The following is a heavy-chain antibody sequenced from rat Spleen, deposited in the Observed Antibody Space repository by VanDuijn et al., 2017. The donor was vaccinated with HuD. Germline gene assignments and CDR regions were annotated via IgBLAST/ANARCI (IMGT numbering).Heavy chain of an antibody. CDR2: ISTSGGST. D-gene: IGHD1-11*01. J-gene: IGHJ4*01. CDR3: TTVRGFMDA. Sequence: EVQLVESGGGLVQPGRSLKLSCAASGFTFSNYDMAWVRQAPTKGLEWVASISTSGGSTYYRDSVKGRFTVSRDNAKSTLYLQMDSLRSEDTATYYCTTVRGFMDAWGQGASVTVSS. CDR1: GFTFSNYD. V-gene: IGHV5-27*01.